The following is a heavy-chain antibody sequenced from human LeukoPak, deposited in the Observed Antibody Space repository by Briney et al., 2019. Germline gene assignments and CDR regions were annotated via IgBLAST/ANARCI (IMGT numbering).Heavy chain of an antibody. D-gene: IGHD3/OR15-3a*01. V-gene: IGHV4-59*01. J-gene: IGHJ4*02. Sequence: SETLSLTCTVSGGSISSYYWNWIRQPPGKGLEWIGYIYYSGSTNYNPSLKSRVTISVDTSKNQFSLKLSSVTAADTAVYYCARLDHDPQGYFDYWGQGTLVTVSS. CDR2: IYYSGST. CDR3: ARLDHDPQGYFDY. CDR1: GGSISSYY.